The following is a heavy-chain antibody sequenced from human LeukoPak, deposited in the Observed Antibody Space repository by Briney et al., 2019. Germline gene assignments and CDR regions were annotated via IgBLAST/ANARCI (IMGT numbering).Heavy chain of an antibody. V-gene: IGHV3-20*04. CDR3: ARAPITSPFYFDY. J-gene: IGHJ4*02. CDR2: INWSGGNT. CDR1: GFAFDEHG. Sequence: GGSLRLSCTASGFAFDEHGMSWVRQVPGKGLEWVSGINWSGGNTGYADPLRGRFTISRDNAKNSLYLQMDSLRAEDTALYYCARAPITSPFYFDYWGQGTLVTVSS. D-gene: IGHD2-2*01.